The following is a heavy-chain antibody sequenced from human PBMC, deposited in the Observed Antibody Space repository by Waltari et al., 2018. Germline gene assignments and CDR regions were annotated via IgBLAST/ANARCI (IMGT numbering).Heavy chain of an antibody. D-gene: IGHD3-3*01. CDR1: GGSFSGYY. CDR3: ARGSEYYDFWSGYYTDAFDI. Sequence: QVQLQQWGAGLLKPSETLSLTCAVYGGSFSGYYWSWIRQPPGTGLEWIGESNHSGSTNYNPSLKSRVTISVDTSKNQFSLKLSSVTAADTAVYYCARGSEYYDFWSGYYTDAFDIWGQGTMVTVSS. CDR2: SNHSGST. J-gene: IGHJ3*02. V-gene: IGHV4-34*01.